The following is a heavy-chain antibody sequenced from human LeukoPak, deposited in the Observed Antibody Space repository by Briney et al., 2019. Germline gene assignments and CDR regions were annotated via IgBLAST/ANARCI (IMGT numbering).Heavy chain of an antibody. CDR1: GGSISSGGYY. CDR3: ASSEDTAMGLPSPFDY. Sequence: SETLSLTCTVSGGSISSGGYYWSWIRQHPGKGLEWIGYIYYSGSTYYNPSLKSRVTISVDTSKNQFSLKLSSVTAADTAVYYCASSEDTAMGLPSPFDYWGQGTLVTVSS. CDR2: IYYSGST. V-gene: IGHV4-31*03. J-gene: IGHJ4*02. D-gene: IGHD5-18*01.